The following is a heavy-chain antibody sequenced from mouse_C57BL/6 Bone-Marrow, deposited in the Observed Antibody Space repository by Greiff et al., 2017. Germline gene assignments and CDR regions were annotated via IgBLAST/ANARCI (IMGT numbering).Heavy chain of an antibody. CDR3: TGITTPYWYFDV. V-gene: IGHV1-5*01. J-gene: IGHJ1*03. CDR1: GYTFTSYW. Sequence: EVQLQQSGTVLARPGASVKMSCKTSGYTFTSYWMHWVKQRPGQGLEWIGAIYPGNSDTSYNQKFKGKAKLTAVTSASTAYMELSSLTNEDSAVYYVTGITTPYWYFDVWGTGTTVTVSA. CDR2: IYPGNSDT. D-gene: IGHD2-4*01.